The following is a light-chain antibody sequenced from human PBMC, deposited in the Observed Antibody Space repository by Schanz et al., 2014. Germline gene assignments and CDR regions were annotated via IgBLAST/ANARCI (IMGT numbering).Light chain of an antibody. CDR1: QSVSSSY. CDR2: GAS. V-gene: IGKV3-20*01. J-gene: IGKJ4*01. Sequence: EIVLTQSPGTLSLSPGERATLSCRASQSVSSSYLAWYQQKPGQAPRLLIYGASSRATGIPERFSGSGSGTDFTLTIRSVQSEDFAVYYCQQCNNWPLTFGGGTKVEI. CDR3: QQCNNWPLT.